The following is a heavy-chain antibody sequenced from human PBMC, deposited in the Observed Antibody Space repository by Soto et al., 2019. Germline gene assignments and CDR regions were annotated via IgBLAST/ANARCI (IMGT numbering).Heavy chain of an antibody. CDR1: GFTFSSYG. D-gene: IGHD7-27*01. CDR2: IWYDGSNK. CDR3: ARGNWGLAYGMDV. V-gene: IGHV3-33*01. J-gene: IGHJ6*02. Sequence: QVQLVESGGGVVQPGRSLRLSCAATGFTFSSYGMHWVRQAPGKGLEWVSVIWYDGSNKYYADSVKGRFTISRDNSKNTLYLQMYSLRAEDTAVYYCARGNWGLAYGMDVWGQGTTVTVSS.